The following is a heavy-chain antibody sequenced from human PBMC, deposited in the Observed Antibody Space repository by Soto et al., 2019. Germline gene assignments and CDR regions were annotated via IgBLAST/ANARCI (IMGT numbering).Heavy chain of an antibody. V-gene: IGHV1-2*02. CDR1: GYTFTGDY. CDR2: INPNSGGT. CDR3: ARGSNYQWLICPYQLLTAWWFDP. D-gene: IGHD2-2*01. J-gene: IGHJ5*02. Sequence: ASVKVSCKASGYTFTGDYMHWVRQAPGQGLEWMGWINPNSGGTNYAQKFQGRVTMTRDTSISTAYMELSRLRSDDTAVYYCARGSNYQWLICPYQLLTAWWFDPWGQGTLVTVSS.